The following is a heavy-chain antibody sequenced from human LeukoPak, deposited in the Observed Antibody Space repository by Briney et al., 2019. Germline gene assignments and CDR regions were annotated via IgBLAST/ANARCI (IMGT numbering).Heavy chain of an antibody. CDR3: SMDLSGAHDY. CDR2: VNTDGRTT. V-gene: IGHV3-74*01. Sequence: GGSLRLSCAASGFTFSSYWMHWVRQAPGKGLVWVSPVNTDGRTTNYADSVRGRFTISRDNAENTLYLQMNSLRVEDTAVYYCSMDLSGAHDYWGQGSVVTVSS. CDR1: GFTFSSYW. J-gene: IGHJ4*02. D-gene: IGHD2-2*03.